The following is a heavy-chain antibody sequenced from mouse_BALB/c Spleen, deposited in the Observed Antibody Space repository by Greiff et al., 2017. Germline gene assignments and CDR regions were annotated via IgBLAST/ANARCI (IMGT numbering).Heavy chain of an antibody. CDR2: INSNGGST. CDR1: GFTFSSYY. Sequence: EVKLVESGGGLVKLGGSLKLSCAASGFTFSSYYMSWVRQTPEKRLELVAAINSNGGSTYYPDTVKGRFTISIDNAKNTLYLQMSSLKSEDTAWYYCARSGSSFYAMDYWGQGTSVTVSA. J-gene: IGHJ4*01. CDR3: ARSGSSFYAMDY. D-gene: IGHD1-1*01. V-gene: IGHV5-6-2*01.